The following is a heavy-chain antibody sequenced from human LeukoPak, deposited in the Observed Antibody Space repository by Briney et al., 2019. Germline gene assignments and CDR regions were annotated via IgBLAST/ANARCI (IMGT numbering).Heavy chain of an antibody. D-gene: IGHD2-21*02. CDR2: MYYMRTT. J-gene: IGHJ3*02. CDR1: GGSISSNY. V-gene: IGHV4-59*01. Sequence: PSETLSLTCSVSGGSISSNYWSWIRQPPGKGLEWIGYMYYMRTTNYNPSLKSRLTISLDTSKNQFSLNLSSVTAADTAVYYCARVVGDWLAFDIWGQGTMVIVSS. CDR3: ARVVGDWLAFDI.